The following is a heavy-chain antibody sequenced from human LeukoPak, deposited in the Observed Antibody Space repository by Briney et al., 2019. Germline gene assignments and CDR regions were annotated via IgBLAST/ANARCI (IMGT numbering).Heavy chain of an antibody. CDR2: IYYSGST. CDR3: AREKHNWFDP. J-gene: IGHJ5*02. V-gene: IGHV4-39*07. CDR1: GGSISTYY. Sequence: PSETLSLTCTVSGGSISTYYWSWIRQPPGKGLEWIGSIYYSGSTYYNPSLKSRVTISVDTSKNQFSLKLSSVTAADTAVYYCAREKHNWFDPWGQGTLVTVSS.